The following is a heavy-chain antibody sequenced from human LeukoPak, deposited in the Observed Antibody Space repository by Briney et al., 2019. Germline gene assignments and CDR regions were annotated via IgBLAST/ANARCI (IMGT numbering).Heavy chain of an antibody. D-gene: IGHD3-10*01. CDR3: ARDLSYSLEY. J-gene: IGHJ4*02. Sequence: PGGSLRLSCAASGFTFSNAWMSWVRQAPGKGLVWVSRIKGDGSSTTYADSVKGRFTISRDNAKNTLYLQMNSLRAEDTAVYYCARDLSYSLEYWGQGTLVTVSS. CDR2: IKGDGSST. V-gene: IGHV3-74*01. CDR1: GFTFSNAW.